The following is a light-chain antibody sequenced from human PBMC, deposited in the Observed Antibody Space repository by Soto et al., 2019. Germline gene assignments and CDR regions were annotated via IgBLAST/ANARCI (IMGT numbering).Light chain of an antibody. CDR3: QQYNNWPPIT. CDR1: QSLSNN. J-gene: IGKJ5*01. CDR2: AAS. Sequence: EVVMTQSPETLSVSPGERASLSCRASQSLSNNLAWYQQKPGHAPRLLIYAASTRATGIPARFSGSGSGTEFTLTISSLQSEDFAVYYCQQYNNWPPITFGQGTRLEIK. V-gene: IGKV3-15*01.